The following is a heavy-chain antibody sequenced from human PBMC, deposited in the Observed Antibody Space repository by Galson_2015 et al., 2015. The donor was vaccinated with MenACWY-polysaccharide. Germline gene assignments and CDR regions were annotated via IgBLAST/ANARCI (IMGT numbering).Heavy chain of an antibody. CDR3: ARDWVTYLTTVVTPDVGMDV. D-gene: IGHD4-23*01. Sequence: SLRLSCAASGFTFSSYWMSWVRQAPGKGLEWVANIKQDGSEKYYVDSVKGRFTISRDNAKNSLYLQMNSLRAEDTAVYYCARDWVTYLTTVVTPDVGMDVWGQGTTVTVSS. CDR2: IKQDGSEK. CDR1: GFTFSSYW. J-gene: IGHJ6*02. V-gene: IGHV3-7*01.